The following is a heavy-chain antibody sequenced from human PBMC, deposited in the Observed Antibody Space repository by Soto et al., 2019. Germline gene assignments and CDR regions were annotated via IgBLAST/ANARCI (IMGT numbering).Heavy chain of an antibody. CDR2: VSFGRDT. CDR3: ARQPLHRVGSSMSTLDI. D-gene: IGHD1-26*01. CDR1: GSSIISINSY. V-gene: IGHV4-39*01. Sequence: QLQESGPGLVKPSETLSLTCTVSGSSIISINSYWAWIRQSPGTGLEWIGSVSFGRDTYFNPFRKSRLTISADTSKNEISVNLNSVTAADTAVYYCARQPLHRVGSSMSTLDIWGQGTVVTVSS. J-gene: IGHJ3*02.